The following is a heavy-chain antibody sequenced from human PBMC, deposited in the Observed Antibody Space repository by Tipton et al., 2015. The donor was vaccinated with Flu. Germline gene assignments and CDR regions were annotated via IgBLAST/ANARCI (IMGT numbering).Heavy chain of an antibody. V-gene: IGHV3-30-3*01. CDR1: GFTFSSHA. Sequence: SLRLSCAASGFTFSSHAMHWVRQAPGKGLEWVAVISYDGSNKYYADSVKGRFTISRDNSKNTLYLQMNSLRAEDTAVYYCASPQQWLGIDYWGQGTLVTVSS. D-gene: IGHD6-19*01. CDR2: ISYDGSNK. CDR3: ASPQQWLGIDY. J-gene: IGHJ4*02.